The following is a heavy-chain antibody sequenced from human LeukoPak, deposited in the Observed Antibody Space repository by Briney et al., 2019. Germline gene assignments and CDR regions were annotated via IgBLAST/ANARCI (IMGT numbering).Heavy chain of an antibody. V-gene: IGHV4-59*01. Sequence: PSETLSLTCTASGGSISSYYWSWIRQPPGKGLEWIGYIYYSGSTNYNPSLKSRVTISVDTSKDQFSLKLSSVTAADTAVYYCARVSIAASFDPWGQGTLVTVSS. D-gene: IGHD6-6*01. J-gene: IGHJ5*02. CDR2: IYYSGST. CDR3: ARVSIAASFDP. CDR1: GGSISSYY.